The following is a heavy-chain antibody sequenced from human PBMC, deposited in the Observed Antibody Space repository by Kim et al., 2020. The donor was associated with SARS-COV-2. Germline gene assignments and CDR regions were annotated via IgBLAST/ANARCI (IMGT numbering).Heavy chain of an antibody. D-gene: IGHD2-15*01. CDR3: ARGTEIVVVVAATPGPSFDP. Sequence: SETLSLTCTVSGGSISSGGYYWSWIRQHPGKGLEWIGYIYYSGSTYYNPSLKSRVTISVDTSKNQFSLKLSSVTAADTAVYYCARGTEIVVVVAATPGPSFDPWGQGTLVTVSS. V-gene: IGHV4-31*03. CDR1: GGSISSGGYY. CDR2: IYYSGST. J-gene: IGHJ5*02.